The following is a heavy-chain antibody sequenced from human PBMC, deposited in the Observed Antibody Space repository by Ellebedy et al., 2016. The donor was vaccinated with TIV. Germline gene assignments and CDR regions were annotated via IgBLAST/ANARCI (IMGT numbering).Heavy chain of an antibody. CDR3: GRVFLAQAGSVDS. J-gene: IGHJ4*02. CDR1: GYSIRDGFY. V-gene: IGHV4-38-2*02. CDR2: LYHNAIT. Sequence: MPSETLSLTCTVSGYSIRDGFYWGWIRQSPGKGLEWIGSLYHNAITYYNPSLESRVTMSVDTSKNQFSLKLTSVTAADTALYYCGRVFLAQAGSVDSWGRGTQVTVSS. D-gene: IGHD3-3*01.